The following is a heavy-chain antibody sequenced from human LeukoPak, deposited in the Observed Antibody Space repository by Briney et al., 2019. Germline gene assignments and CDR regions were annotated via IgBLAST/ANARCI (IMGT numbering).Heavy chain of an antibody. CDR2: ISSSSSYI. D-gene: IGHD5-18*01. CDR1: GFTFSSYS. CDR3: ARDRASYGPGAFDI. Sequence: GGSLRLSCAASGFTFSSYSMNWVRQAPGKGLEWVSSISSSSSYIYYADSVKGRFTISRDNAKNSLYLQMYSLRAEDTAVYYCARDRASYGPGAFDIWGQGTMVTVSS. V-gene: IGHV3-21*01. J-gene: IGHJ3*02.